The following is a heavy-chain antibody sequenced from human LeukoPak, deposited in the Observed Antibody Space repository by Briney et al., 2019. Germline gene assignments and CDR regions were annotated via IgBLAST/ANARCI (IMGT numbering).Heavy chain of an antibody. CDR2: MYYSSGNT. V-gene: IGHV4-39*01. CDR1: GDSISSSSYY. J-gene: IGHJ4*02. CDR3: APHRAAVTHFDY. D-gene: IGHD4-11*01. Sequence: PSATLSLTCTVAGDSISSSSYYWDWIRQPPGKGLEWIGNMYYSSGNTFYNPSLKSRVTISVDTSKNQFSLKLNSVTAADTAVYFCAPHRAAVTHFDYWGQGTLVIVSS.